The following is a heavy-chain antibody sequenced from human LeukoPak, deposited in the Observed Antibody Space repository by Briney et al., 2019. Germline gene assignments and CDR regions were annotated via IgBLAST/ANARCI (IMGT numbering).Heavy chain of an antibody. CDR1: GFTFSSYG. D-gene: IGHD3-22*01. Sequence: GGSLRLSCAASGFTFSSYGMHWVRQAPGKGLEWVAFIRYDGSNKYYADSVKGRFTISGDNSKNTLYLQMNSLRAEDTAVYYCAKTGGYYYDSSGYYYAPLIDYWGQGTLVTVSS. CDR3: AKTGGYYYDSSGYYYAPLIDY. V-gene: IGHV3-30*02. J-gene: IGHJ4*02. CDR2: IRYDGSNK.